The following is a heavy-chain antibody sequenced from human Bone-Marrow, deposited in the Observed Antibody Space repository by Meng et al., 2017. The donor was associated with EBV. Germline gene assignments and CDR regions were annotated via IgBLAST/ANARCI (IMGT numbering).Heavy chain of an antibody. J-gene: IGHJ4*02. CDR3: ARDVGGGDRLDY. CDR1: GFTFRSYS. D-gene: IGHD2-21*02. V-gene: IGHV3-21*01. CDR2: ISSSSSYI. Sequence: EVRLVWSGGGVVKTGGSLRQSFAVSGFTFRSYSLNWVRQAPGKGLEWVSSISSSSSYIYYADSVKGRFTISRDNAKNSLYLQMNSLRAEDTAVYYCARDVGGGDRLDYWGQGTLVTVSS.